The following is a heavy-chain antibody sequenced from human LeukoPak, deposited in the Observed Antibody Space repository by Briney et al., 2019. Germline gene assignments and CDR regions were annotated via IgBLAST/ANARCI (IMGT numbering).Heavy chain of an antibody. J-gene: IGHJ5*02. CDR2: INHSGST. D-gene: IGHD2-2*01. V-gene: IGHV4-34*01. CDR3: ARGRRGPSSNIVVVPAAKCWFDP. Sequence: RSSETLSLTCAVYGGSFSGYYWSWIRQPPGKGLEWIGEINHSGSTNYNPSLKSRVTISVGTSKNQFSLKLSSVTAADTAVYYCARGRRGPSSNIVVVPAAKCWFDPWGQGTLVTVSS. CDR1: GGSFSGYY.